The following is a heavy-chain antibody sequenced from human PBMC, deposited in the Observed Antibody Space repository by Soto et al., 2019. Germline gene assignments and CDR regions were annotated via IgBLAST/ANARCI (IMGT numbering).Heavy chain of an antibody. V-gene: IGHV3-23*01. CDR2: ISESGTLT. Sequence: EVQLLESGGGLVQPGGSLRLSCAASGFTFSSYAMKWVRQAPGKGLEWVSLISESGTLTYYADSVKGRFTISRDNSGNTLFLQMYGRRAEDTAVYYGARYIPGVRYYGMDVWGQGTTVTVSS. CDR3: ARYIPGVRYYGMDV. D-gene: IGHD2-2*01. J-gene: IGHJ6*02. CDR1: GFTFSSYA.